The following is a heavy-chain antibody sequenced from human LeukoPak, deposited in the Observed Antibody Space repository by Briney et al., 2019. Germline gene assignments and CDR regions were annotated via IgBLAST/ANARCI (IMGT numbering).Heavy chain of an antibody. CDR3: ATVPPVYGDNGRYWFDP. Sequence: ASVKVSCKVSGYTLTELSMHWVRQAPGKGLEWMGGFDPEDGETIYAQKFQGRVTMTEDTSTDTAYMELSSLRSEDTAVYYCATVPPVYGDNGRYWFDPWGQGTLVTVSS. CDR1: GYTLTELS. J-gene: IGHJ5*02. CDR2: FDPEDGET. V-gene: IGHV1-24*01. D-gene: IGHD4-17*01.